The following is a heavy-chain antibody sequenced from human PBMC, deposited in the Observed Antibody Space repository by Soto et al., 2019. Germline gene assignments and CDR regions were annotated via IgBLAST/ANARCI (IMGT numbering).Heavy chain of an antibody. D-gene: IGHD2-21*01. Sequence: QVQLVQSGAEVKKPGSSVKVSCKASGGTFSSYVISWVRQAPGQGLEWMGGIIPIFDTANYAQKFQDRVTIAADESTSTGYMELSRLRSEDTAVYYCAGDSRVVVREADRSYYYYGMDVWGQGTTVTVSS. J-gene: IGHJ6*02. CDR2: IIPIFDTA. V-gene: IGHV1-69*01. CDR1: GGTFSSYV. CDR3: AGDSRVVVREADRSYYYYGMDV.